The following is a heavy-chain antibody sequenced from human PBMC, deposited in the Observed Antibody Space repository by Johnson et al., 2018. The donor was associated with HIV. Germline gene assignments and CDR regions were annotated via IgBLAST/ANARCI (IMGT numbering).Heavy chain of an antibody. V-gene: IGHV3-33*06. CDR3: AKDLETGDDYVWGSYQLGAFDI. CDR1: GFTFSSYS. J-gene: IGHJ3*02. Sequence: QVLLVESGGGVVQPGRSLRLSCAASGFTFSSYSLHWVRQAPGKGLEWVAVLWYDGSNKYYADSVKGRFTISRDSSKNTLYLQMNSLRAEDTAVYYCAKDLETGDDYVWGSYQLGAFDIWGQGTMVTVSS. CDR2: LWYDGSNK. D-gene: IGHD3-16*02.